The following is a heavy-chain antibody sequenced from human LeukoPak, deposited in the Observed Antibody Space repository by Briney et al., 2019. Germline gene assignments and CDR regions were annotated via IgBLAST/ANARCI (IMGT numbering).Heavy chain of an antibody. D-gene: IGHD3-22*01. V-gene: IGHV4-59*01. CDR3: ARIRTPSYYYDSSGYYSHYFDY. Sequence: PSETLSLTCTVSGGSISTYYWSWIRQPPGEGLEWIGSIYYSGTTHSNPSLKSRATISVDTSKNHLSLKVNSVTAADTAVYYCARIRTPSYYYDSSGYYSHYFDYWGQGTLVTVSS. J-gene: IGHJ4*02. CDR1: GGSISTYY. CDR2: IYYSGTT.